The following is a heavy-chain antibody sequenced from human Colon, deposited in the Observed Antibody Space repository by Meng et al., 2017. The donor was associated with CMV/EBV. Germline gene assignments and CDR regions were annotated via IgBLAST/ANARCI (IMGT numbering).Heavy chain of an antibody. J-gene: IGHJ6*01. V-gene: IGHV3-74*01. D-gene: IGHD2-21*01. Sequence: GGSLRLSCAASGFNVYNYWMHWVRQGQGKGLVWVSSFSPDGRIISYADSVKGRFTISRDNAKDTLYLQMNSLRREDSGIYFCARGHIMDVWSQGTTVTVSS. CDR2: FSPDGRII. CDR3: ARGHIMDV. CDR1: GFNVYNYW.